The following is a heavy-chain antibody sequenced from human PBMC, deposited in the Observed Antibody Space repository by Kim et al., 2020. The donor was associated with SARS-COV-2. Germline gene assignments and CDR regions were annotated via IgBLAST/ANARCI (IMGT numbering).Heavy chain of an antibody. Sequence: GGSLRLSCAASGFTFSSYAMSWVRQAPGKGLEWVSVIRDGGDNTYYADSVKGRFTISRDNSKNTLYLQMDSLRAEDTAIYYCAKNTGGPFRGLDYWGQGTLVTVSS. V-gene: IGHV3-23*01. CDR1: GFTFSSYA. J-gene: IGHJ4*02. CDR3: AKNTGGPFRGLDY. D-gene: IGHD3-10*01. CDR2: IRDGGDNT.